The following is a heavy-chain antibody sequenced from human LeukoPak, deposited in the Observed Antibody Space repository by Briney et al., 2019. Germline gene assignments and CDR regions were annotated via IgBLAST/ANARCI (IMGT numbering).Heavy chain of an antibody. V-gene: IGHV4-61*02. CDR3: ARVAAGIGFFQH. CDR2: IYSTGRT. D-gene: IGHD6-13*01. J-gene: IGHJ1*01. Sequence: PSETLSLTCTVSGGSINSPGYYWSWIRQPAGRGLEWLGRIYSTGRTNYNPSLKSRVVISVEKSKNQFSLNLSSVTAADTAVYYCARVAAGIGFFQHWGQGTLVTVSS. CDR1: GGSINSPGYY.